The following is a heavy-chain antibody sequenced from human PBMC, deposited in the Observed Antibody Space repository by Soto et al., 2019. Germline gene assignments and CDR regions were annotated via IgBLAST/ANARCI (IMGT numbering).Heavy chain of an antibody. CDR2: ISGSGGSP. D-gene: IGHD2-15*01. Sequence: XXSLRLSFAASGFTFSGHTMRWVPQAPGKGLEWVSAISGSGGSPSYADSVQGRFTISRDNPKNTLYLQMSSLRVEDTAIYYCAKARCTSNTCYVPDHWGQGTLVTVSS. CDR3: AKARCTSNTCYVPDH. CDR1: GFTFSGHT. V-gene: IGHV3-23*01. J-gene: IGHJ5*02.